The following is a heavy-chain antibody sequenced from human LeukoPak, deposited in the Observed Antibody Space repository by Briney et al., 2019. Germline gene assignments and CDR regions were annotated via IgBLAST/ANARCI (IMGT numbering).Heavy chain of an antibody. V-gene: IGHV3-33*01. J-gene: IGHJ3*02. D-gene: IGHD6-13*01. Sequence: GGSLRLSCAASGFTFSSYGMHWVRQAPGKGLEWVAVIWYDGSNKYYADSVKGRFTISRDNSKNTLYLQMNSLRAEDTAVYYCARSQQLALYAFDIWGQGTMVTVSS. CDR2: IWYDGSNK. CDR3: ARSQQLALYAFDI. CDR1: GFTFSSYG.